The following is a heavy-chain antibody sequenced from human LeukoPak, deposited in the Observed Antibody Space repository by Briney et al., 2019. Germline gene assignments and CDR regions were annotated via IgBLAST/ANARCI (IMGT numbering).Heavy chain of an antibody. J-gene: IGHJ4*02. CDR3: ARDRVGDYFDY. CDR1: GYTFTDYF. Sequence: ASVKVSCKASGYTFTDYFIHWVRQAPGQGLEWMGWINPDSGGTNYAQKFQGRVSMTRDTSISTAYMELSSLRFDDTAVYYCARDRVGDYFDYWGQGTLVTVSS. CDR2: INPDSGGT. D-gene: IGHD3-10*01. V-gene: IGHV1-2*02.